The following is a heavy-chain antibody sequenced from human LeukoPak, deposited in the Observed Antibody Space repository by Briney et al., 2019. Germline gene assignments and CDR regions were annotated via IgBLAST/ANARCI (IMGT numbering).Heavy chain of an antibody. D-gene: IGHD6-19*01. CDR1: GGSFSGYY. V-gene: IGHV4-34*01. CDR2: INHSGST. J-gene: IGHJ3*02. Sequence: SETLSLTCAVYGGSFSGYYWSWIRQPPGKGLEWIGEINHSGSTNYNPSLKSRVTISVDTSKNQFSLKLSSVTAADTAVYYCARGQVAGYGSGWHVVGRAFDIWGQGTMVTVSS. CDR3: ARGQVAGYGSGWHVVGRAFDI.